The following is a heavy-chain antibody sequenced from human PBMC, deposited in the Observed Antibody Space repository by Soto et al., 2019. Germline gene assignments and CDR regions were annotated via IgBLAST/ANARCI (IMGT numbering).Heavy chain of an antibody. CDR3: AKDHSLATLDV. D-gene: IGHD3-3*02. CDR2: ISYGGSNK. J-gene: IGHJ6*02. V-gene: IGHV3-30*18. CDR1: GFTFSSYG. Sequence: PGGSLRLSCAASGFTFSSYGMHWVRQAPGKGLEWVAVISYGGSNKYYADSVKGRFTISRDNSKNTLYLQMNSLRAEDTAVYYCAKDHSLATLDVWGQGTTVTVSS.